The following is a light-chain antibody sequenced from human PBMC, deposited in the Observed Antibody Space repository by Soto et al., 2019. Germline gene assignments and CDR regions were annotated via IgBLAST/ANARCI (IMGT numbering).Light chain of an antibody. CDR1: QTLPSNY. V-gene: IGKV3-20*01. Sequence: DIVLTQSPGTLSLSPGERATLSCRASQTLPSNYLAWYQQKPGQAPRLLIYGASNKVAGIPDRFIASGSGTDFTLTINTLEPEDFAVYYCQQYNFSPGTFGQGTNVEIK. CDR2: GAS. CDR3: QQYNFSPGT. J-gene: IGKJ1*01.